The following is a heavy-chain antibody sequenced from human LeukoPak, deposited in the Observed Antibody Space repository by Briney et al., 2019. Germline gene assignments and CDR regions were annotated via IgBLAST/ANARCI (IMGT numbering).Heavy chain of an antibody. D-gene: IGHD1-7*01. J-gene: IGHJ4*02. Sequence: GGSLRLSCAASGFTFSSYAMHWVRQAPGKGLEYVSAISSNGGSTYYANSVKGRFTISRDNSKNTLYLQIGSLRAEDMAVYYCARVGGGTNFDYWGQGTRVTVSS. CDR3: ARVGGGTNFDY. V-gene: IGHV3-64*01. CDR2: ISSNGGST. CDR1: GFTFSSYA.